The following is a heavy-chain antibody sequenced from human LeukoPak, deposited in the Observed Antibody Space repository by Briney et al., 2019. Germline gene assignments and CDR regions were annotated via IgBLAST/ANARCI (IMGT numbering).Heavy chain of an antibody. J-gene: IGHJ4*02. CDR3: AKDRWGIAAAGSFDY. CDR1: GFTFSSYA. D-gene: IGHD6-13*01. Sequence: SGGSLRLSCAASGFTFSSYAMSWVRQAPGKGLEWVSAISGSGGSTYYADSVKGRFTISRDTSKNALYLQMNSLRAEDTAVYYCAKDRWGIAAAGSFDYWGQGTLVTVSS. CDR2: ISGSGGST. V-gene: IGHV3-23*01.